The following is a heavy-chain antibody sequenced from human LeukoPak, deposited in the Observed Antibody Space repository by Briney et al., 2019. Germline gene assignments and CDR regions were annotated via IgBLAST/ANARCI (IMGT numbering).Heavy chain of an antibody. CDR2: INPNSGGT. Sequence: ASVKVSCKAFGCSFTGYYMRWVRQAPGQGLEWMGRINPNSGGTNSAQKFQGRVTITRNTSISTAYMELSSLRSEDTAVYYCARGLRTRWLQPGDYWGQGTLVTVSS. CDR1: GCSFTGYY. CDR3: ARGLRTRWLQPGDY. V-gene: IGHV1-2*06. D-gene: IGHD5-24*01. J-gene: IGHJ4*02.